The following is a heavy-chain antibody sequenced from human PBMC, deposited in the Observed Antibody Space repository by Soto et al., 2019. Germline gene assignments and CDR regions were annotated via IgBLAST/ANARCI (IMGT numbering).Heavy chain of an antibody. D-gene: IGHD6-25*01. CDR2: IGGRTSTI. CDR1: GFTFSTYS. J-gene: IGHJ6*04. CDR3: ARSIIAATPSVDV. V-gene: IGHV3-48*01. Sequence: GGSLRLSCAASGFTFSTYSMNWFRQAPGKGLEWVSYIGGRTSTIHYADSVKGRFTISRDNAKNSLYLQMNSLRAEDTAVYYCARSIIAATPSVDVWGKGTTVTVSS.